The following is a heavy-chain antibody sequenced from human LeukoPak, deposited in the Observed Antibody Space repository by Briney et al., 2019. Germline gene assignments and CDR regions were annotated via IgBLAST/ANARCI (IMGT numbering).Heavy chain of an antibody. CDR3: ASRPGYCSSTSCPGRFDP. V-gene: IGHV4-34*01. CDR2: INHSGST. CDR1: GGSFSVYY. Sequence: SESLSLTCAVYGGSFSVYYWSWIRQPPGKGPEWIGEINHSGSTNYNPSLTSRVTIPADTSKNQFSMTMSSVTAADTAVYYCASRPGYCSSTSCPGRFDPWGQGTLVTVSS. J-gene: IGHJ5*02. D-gene: IGHD2-2*01.